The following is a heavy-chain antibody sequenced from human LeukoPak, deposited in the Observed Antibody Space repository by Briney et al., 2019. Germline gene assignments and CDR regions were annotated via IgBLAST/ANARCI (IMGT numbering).Heavy chain of an antibody. J-gene: IGHJ3*01. CDR3: ARLFSSSWYRGAFDL. D-gene: IGHD6-13*01. CDR2: IYYSGNT. V-gene: IGHV4-39*01. CDR1: GGSISSSSYY. Sequence: SETLSLTCTVSGGSISSSSYYWGWIRQPPGKGLEWIGSIYYSGNTYYNPSLKSRVSISVDTSKNQFSLKLSSVTAADTAVYYCARLFSSSWYRGAFDLWGQGTMVTVSS.